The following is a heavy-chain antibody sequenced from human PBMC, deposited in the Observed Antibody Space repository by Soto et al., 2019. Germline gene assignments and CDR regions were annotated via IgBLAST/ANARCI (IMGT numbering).Heavy chain of an antibody. CDR1: GFTFSSYG. V-gene: IGHV3-30*18. CDR2: ISYDGSNK. J-gene: IGHJ4*02. Sequence: GGSLRLSCAASGFTFSSYGMHWVRQAPGKGLEWVAVISYDGSNKYYADSVKGRFTISRDNSKNTLYLQMNSLRAEDTAVYYCAKGEGTIFGVVNYWGQGTLVTVSS. D-gene: IGHD3-3*01. CDR3: AKGEGTIFGVVNY.